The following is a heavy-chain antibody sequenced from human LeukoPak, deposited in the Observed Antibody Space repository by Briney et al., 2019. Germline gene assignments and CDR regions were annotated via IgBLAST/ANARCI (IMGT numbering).Heavy chain of an antibody. V-gene: IGHV4-39*01. CDR1: GGSISSSSYY. CDR3: ARLRGTMIVVVTPPYYMDV. CDR2: IYYSGST. J-gene: IGHJ6*03. D-gene: IGHD3-22*01. Sequence: SETLSLTCTVSGGSISSSSYYWGWIRQPPGKGLEWIGSIYYSGSTYYNPSVKSRVTISVDTSKNQFSLKLSSVTAADTAVYYCARLRGTMIVVVTPPYYMDVWGKGTTVTVSS.